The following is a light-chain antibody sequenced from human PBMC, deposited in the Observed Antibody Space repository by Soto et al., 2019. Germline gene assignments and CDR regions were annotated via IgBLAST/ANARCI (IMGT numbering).Light chain of an antibody. J-gene: IGKJ1*01. CDR1: QSISSY. Sequence: DIQMTQSPSSLSASVGDRVTITCRASQSISSYLNWHQQKPGKAPKLLIYAASSLQSGVPSRFSGSGSGTDFTLTISSLQPEDFATYYCQQSYSTLGRTFGQGTKVEIK. V-gene: IGKV1-39*01. CDR2: AAS. CDR3: QQSYSTLGRT.